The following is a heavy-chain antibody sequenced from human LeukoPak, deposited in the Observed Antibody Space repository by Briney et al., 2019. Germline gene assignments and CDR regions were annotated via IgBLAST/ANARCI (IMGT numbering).Heavy chain of an antibody. D-gene: IGHD2-2*01. CDR1: GGTFSSYA. CDR3: ARETCSSTSCYAIDDYGMDV. Sequence: SVKVSCKASGGTFSSYAISWVRQAPGQGLEWMGGIIPIFGTANYAQKFQGRVTITADESTSTAYMELSSLRSDDTAVYYCARETCSSTSCYAIDDYGMDVWGQGTTVTVSS. J-gene: IGHJ6*02. V-gene: IGHV1-69*13. CDR2: IIPIFGTA.